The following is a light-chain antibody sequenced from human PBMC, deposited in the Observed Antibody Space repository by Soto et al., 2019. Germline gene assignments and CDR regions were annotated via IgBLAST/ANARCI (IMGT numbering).Light chain of an antibody. CDR2: VVT. Sequence: QSALTQPASVSGSPGQSITISCTGTRLDVGGYNYVSWYQQQPGKAPKLIIYVVTNRPSGVSDRFSGSKSDNTASLTISGLQTEDEADYYCCSYVSSKTYLFGTGTKVTVL. CDR1: RLDVGGYNY. CDR3: CSYVSSKTYL. J-gene: IGLJ1*01. V-gene: IGLV2-14*03.